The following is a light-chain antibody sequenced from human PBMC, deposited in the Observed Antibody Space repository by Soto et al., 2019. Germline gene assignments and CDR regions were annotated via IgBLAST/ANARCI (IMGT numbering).Light chain of an antibody. CDR2: GAS. CDR3: QQYGSSPQT. V-gene: IGKV3-20*01. J-gene: IGKJ1*01. Sequence: EIVLTQSPGTLSLSPGERATLSCRASQSVSSSYLAWYQQKPGQAPRLLIYGASSRATGFPDRFSGSGSGTDFTLTISRLEPEDFAVYYCQQYGSSPQTFGQGTKVEIE. CDR1: QSVSSSY.